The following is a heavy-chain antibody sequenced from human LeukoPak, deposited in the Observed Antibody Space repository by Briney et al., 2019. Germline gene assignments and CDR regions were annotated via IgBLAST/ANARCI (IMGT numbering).Heavy chain of an antibody. Sequence: GGSLRLSCAASGFTFSSYALHWVRQAPGKGLEWVAVMSYDGSNKYYADSVKGRFTISRDNSKNTLYLQMNSLRAEDTAVYYCARVLAGGRGYSNGPLGYWGQGTLVTVSS. CDR3: ARVLAGGRGYSNGPLGY. D-gene: IGHD5-18*01. CDR2: MSYDGSNK. CDR1: GFTFSSYA. V-gene: IGHV3-30-3*01. J-gene: IGHJ4*02.